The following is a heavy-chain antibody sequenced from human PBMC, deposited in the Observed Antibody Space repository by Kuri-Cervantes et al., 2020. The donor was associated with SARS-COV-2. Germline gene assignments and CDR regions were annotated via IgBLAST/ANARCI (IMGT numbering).Heavy chain of an antibody. Sequence: ASVKVSCKASGGTFSSYAISWVRQAPGQGLEWMGWINPNSGGTNYAQKFQGWVTMTRDTSISTAYMELSRLRSDDTAVYYCARDMGELVGFFDYWGQGTLVTVSS. D-gene: IGHD1-26*01. CDR1: GGTFSSYA. J-gene: IGHJ4*02. CDR2: INPNSGGT. V-gene: IGHV1-2*04. CDR3: ARDMGELVGFFDY.